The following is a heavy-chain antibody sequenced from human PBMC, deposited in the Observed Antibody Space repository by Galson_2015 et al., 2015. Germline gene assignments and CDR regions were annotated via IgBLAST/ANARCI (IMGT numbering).Heavy chain of an antibody. CDR1: GGTFSSYA. J-gene: IGHJ4*02. Sequence: SVKVSCKASGGTFSSYAISWVRQAPGQGLEWMGGIIPIFGIANYAQKFQGRVTITADKSTSTAYMELSSLRSEDTAVYYCARGGRIHGADYVDYWGQGTLVTVSS. CDR3: ARGGRIHGADYVDY. D-gene: IGHD2-15*01. CDR2: IIPIFGIA. V-gene: IGHV1-69*10.